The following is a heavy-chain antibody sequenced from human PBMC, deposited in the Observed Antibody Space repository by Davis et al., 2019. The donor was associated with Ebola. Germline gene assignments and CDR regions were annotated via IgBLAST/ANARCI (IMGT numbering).Heavy chain of an antibody. D-gene: IGHD2-2*02. CDR1: GFTFSSYG. Sequence: GGSLRLSCAASGFTFSSYGMHWVRQAPGKGLEWVAVIWYDGSNKYYADSVKGRFTISRDNSKNTLYLQMNSLRAEDTAVYYCARDGVVVVPAAIVDYYYYYGMDVWGQGTTVTVSS. CDR2: IWYDGSNK. CDR3: ARDGVVVVPAAIVDYYYYYGMDV. V-gene: IGHV3-33*01. J-gene: IGHJ6*02.